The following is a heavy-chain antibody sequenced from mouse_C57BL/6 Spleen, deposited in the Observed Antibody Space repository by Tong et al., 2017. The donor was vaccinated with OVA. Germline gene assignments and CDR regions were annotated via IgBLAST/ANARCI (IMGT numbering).Heavy chain of an antibody. CDR3: ARGGDGYLFAY. D-gene: IGHD2-3*01. Sequence: VQLQESGAELARPGAPVKMSCKASGYTFTSYTMHWVKQRPGQGLEWIGYINPSSGYTKYNQKFKDKATLTADKSSSTAYMQLSSLTSEDSAVYYCARGGDGYLFAYWGQGTLVTVSA. CDR2: INPSSGYT. CDR1: GYTFTSYT. V-gene: IGHV1-4*01. J-gene: IGHJ3*01.